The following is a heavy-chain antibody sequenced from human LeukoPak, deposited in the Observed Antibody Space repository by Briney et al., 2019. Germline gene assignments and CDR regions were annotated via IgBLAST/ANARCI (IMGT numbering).Heavy chain of an antibody. CDR3: ARSAYPGNSVIED. D-gene: IGHD4-23*01. CDR2: INSDGRST. J-gene: IGHJ4*02. CDR1: GITFSSYW. Sequence: AGSLRLSCAGYGITFSSYWMHWVRQAPGKGLVWVSRINSDGRSTNYADSVKGRFTISRDNAKNTLYLQMNSLRAEDTAVYYCARSAYPGNSVIEDWGRGTLVTVSS. V-gene: IGHV3-74*01.